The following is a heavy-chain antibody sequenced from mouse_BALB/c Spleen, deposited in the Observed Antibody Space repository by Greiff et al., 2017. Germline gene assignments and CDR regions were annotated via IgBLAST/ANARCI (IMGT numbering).Heavy chain of an antibody. CDR1: GYTFTSYV. CDR3: AREDGSSYGYFDV. Sequence: VQLQQSGPELVKPGASVKMSCKASGYTFTSYVMHWVKQKPGQGLEWIGYINPYNDGTKYNEKFKGKATLTSDKSSSTAYMELSSLTSEDSAVYYCAREDGSSYGYFDVWGAGTTVTVSS. J-gene: IGHJ1*01. CDR2: INPYNDGT. V-gene: IGHV1-14*01. D-gene: IGHD1-1*01.